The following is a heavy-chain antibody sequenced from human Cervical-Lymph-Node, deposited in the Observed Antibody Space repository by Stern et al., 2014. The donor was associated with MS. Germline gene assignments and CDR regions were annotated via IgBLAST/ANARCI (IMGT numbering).Heavy chain of an antibody. V-gene: IGHV1-46*01. D-gene: IGHD6-19*01. CDR2: INPSGGST. Sequence: MQLVESGAEVKKPGASVKVSCKASGYTFTGYYMHWVRQAPGQGLEWMAIINPSGGSTSYAQKFQGRVTMTRDTSTSTVYMELSSLRSEDTAVYFCAREVAGHRLGMMDVWGQGTTVTVSS. CDR1: GYTFTGYY. CDR3: AREVAGHRLGMMDV. J-gene: IGHJ6*02.